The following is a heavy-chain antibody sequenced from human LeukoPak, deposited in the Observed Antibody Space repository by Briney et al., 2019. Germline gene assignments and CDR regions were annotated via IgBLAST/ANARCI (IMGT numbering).Heavy chain of an antibody. CDR1: GGSISSYY. CDR2: IYYRGST. V-gene: IGHV4-59*08. Sequence: SETLSLTCTVSGGSISSYYWSWIRQPPGKGLEWIGQIYYRGSTTYNPSLKSRVSMSVDTSKNQFSLKLSSVTAADTAIYYCARQNXXXXXMIXXXXWXLXXLVTVSS. J-gene: IGHJ4*02. CDR3: ARQNXXXXXMIXXXX. D-gene: IGHD3-16*01.